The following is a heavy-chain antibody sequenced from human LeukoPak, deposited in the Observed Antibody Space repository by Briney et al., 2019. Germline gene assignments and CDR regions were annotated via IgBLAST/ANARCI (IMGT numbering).Heavy chain of an antibody. CDR1: GFPLSTNA. J-gene: IGHJ4*02. V-gene: IGHV3-30*18. D-gene: IGHD6-19*01. CDR3: VKDGDDSGWNYFDY. Sequence: GGPLRFSSAASGFPLSTNALHRAPQAPAKGLEWGAVISYDGRNKYYADSAKGRFTISRDNSQNTLSLQMNSLRAEDTAVYYCVKDGDDSGWNYFDYWGQGTLVTVSS. CDR2: ISYDGRNK.